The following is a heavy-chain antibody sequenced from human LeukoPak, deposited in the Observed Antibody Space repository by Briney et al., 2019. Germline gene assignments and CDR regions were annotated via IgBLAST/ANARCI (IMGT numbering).Heavy chain of an antibody. Sequence: PSETLSLTCAVYGGSFSGYYWSWIRQPPGKGLEWIGEINHSGSINYNPPLKSRVTISVDTSKNQFSLKLSSVTAADTAVYYCARERPRDSGWYRQGYFQHWGQGTLVTVSS. V-gene: IGHV4-34*01. CDR3: ARERPRDSGWYRQGYFQH. D-gene: IGHD6-19*01. CDR2: INHSGSI. J-gene: IGHJ1*01. CDR1: GGSFSGYY.